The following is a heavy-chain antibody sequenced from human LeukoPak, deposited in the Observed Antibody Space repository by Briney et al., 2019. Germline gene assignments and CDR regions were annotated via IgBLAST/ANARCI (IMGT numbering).Heavy chain of an antibody. CDR3: ARETGYSSGWYPRNYFDY. CDR1: GFTFSSYA. Sequence: GGSLRLSCAASGFTFSSYAMDWVRQAPGKGLEWVAVISYDGSNKYYADSVKGRFTISRDNSKNTLYLQMNSLRAEDTAVYYCARETGYSSGWYPRNYFDYWGQGTLVTVSS. CDR2: ISYDGSNK. J-gene: IGHJ4*02. V-gene: IGHV3-30*01. D-gene: IGHD6-19*01.